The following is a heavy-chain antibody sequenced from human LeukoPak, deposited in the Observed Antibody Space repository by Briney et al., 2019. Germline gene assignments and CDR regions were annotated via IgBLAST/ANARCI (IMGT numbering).Heavy chain of an antibody. J-gene: IGHJ4*02. Sequence: GASVKVSCKASGGTFSSYTISWVRQAHGQGLEWMGRIIPILGIANYAQKFQGRVTITADKSTSTAYMELSSLRSEDTAVYYCARDLELGEPLDYWGQGTLVTVSS. CDR2: IIPILGIA. CDR1: GGTFSSYT. CDR3: ARDLELGEPLDY. D-gene: IGHD3-16*01. V-gene: IGHV1-69*04.